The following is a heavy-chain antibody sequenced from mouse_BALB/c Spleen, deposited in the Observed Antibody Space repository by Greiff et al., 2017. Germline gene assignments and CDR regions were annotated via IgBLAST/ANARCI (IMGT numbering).Heavy chain of an antibody. J-gene: IGHJ1*01. CDR2: IDPSDSET. V-gene: IGHV1-69*02. D-gene: IGHD2-3*01. CDR3: ARSDYDGYYDWYFDV. Sequence: QVQLQQPEAELVKPGAPVKLSCKASGYTFTSYWMNWVKQRPGRGLEWIGRIDPSDSETHYNQKFKDKATLTVDKSSSTAYIQLSSLTSEDSAVYYCARSDYDGYYDWYFDVWGAGTTVTVSS. CDR1: GYTFTSYW.